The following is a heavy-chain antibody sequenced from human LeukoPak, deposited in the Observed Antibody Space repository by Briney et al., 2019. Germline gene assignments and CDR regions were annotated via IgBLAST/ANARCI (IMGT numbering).Heavy chain of an antibody. CDR1: GFTFSRYW. CDR3: ARDRRGYSYWFDP. CDR2: ISSSGSTI. Sequence: QSGGSLRLSCAASGFTFSRYWMHWVRQAPGKGLEWVSYISSSGSTIYYADSVKGRLTISRDNAKNSLYLQMNSLRAEDTAVYYCARDRRGYSYWFDPWGQGTLVTVSS. V-gene: IGHV3-48*04. D-gene: IGHD6-13*01. J-gene: IGHJ5*02.